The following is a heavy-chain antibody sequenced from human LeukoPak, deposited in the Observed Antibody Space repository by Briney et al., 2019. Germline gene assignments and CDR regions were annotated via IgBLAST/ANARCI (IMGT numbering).Heavy chain of an antibody. CDR3: ARFSSGCSTSSCYLTY. CDR2: IHDTGST. D-gene: IGHD2-2*01. J-gene: IGHJ4*02. Sequence: SETLSLTCSVSGGSLSSHYWSWIRQPPGKGLERIGHIHDTGSTFYNPSLRGRVTISLDTSNNQFSLKLTSMTAADTAVYYCARFSSGCSTSSCYLTYWGQGTLVTVS. V-gene: IGHV4-59*11. CDR1: GGSLSSHY.